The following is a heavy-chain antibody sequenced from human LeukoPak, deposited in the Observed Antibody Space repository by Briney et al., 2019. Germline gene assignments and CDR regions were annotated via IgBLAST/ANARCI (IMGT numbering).Heavy chain of an antibody. CDR2: ISGSGGST. Sequence: GGSLRLSCAAFGFTFSSYGMSWVRQAPGKGLEWVSAISGSGGSTYYADSVKGRFTISRDNSKNTLYLQMNSLRAEDTAVYYCAKDPLMTTVTTGQDYWGQGTLVTVSS. J-gene: IGHJ4*02. CDR1: GFTFSSYG. D-gene: IGHD4-17*01. CDR3: AKDPLMTTVTTGQDY. V-gene: IGHV3-23*01.